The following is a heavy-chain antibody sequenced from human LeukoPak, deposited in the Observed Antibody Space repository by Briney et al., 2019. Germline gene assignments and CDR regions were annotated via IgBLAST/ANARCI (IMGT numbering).Heavy chain of an antibody. CDR2: IYPGDSDI. Sequence: GESQKISCKGSGYSFTTDWIGWVRQMPGKGLEWMGIIYPGDSDIRYSPSFQGQVTISVDKSTSTAYLQWSSLKASDTAVYYCARRVLGTGADYWGQGTLVTVSS. CDR1: GYSFTTDW. V-gene: IGHV5-51*01. D-gene: IGHD4/OR15-4a*01. CDR3: ARRVLGTGADY. J-gene: IGHJ4*02.